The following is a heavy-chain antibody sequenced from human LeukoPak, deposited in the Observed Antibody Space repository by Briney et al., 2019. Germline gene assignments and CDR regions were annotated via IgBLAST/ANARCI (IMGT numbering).Heavy chain of an antibody. Sequence: GGSLRLSCAASGFTFSSYWMSWVRQAPGKGLEWVANIKQDGSEKYCVDSVKGRFTISRDNAKNSLYLQMNSLRAEDTAVYYCARDSPRDRGNDAFDIWGQGTMVTVSS. V-gene: IGHV3-7*01. J-gene: IGHJ3*02. CDR2: IKQDGSEK. CDR1: GFTFSSYW. CDR3: ARDSPRDRGNDAFDI.